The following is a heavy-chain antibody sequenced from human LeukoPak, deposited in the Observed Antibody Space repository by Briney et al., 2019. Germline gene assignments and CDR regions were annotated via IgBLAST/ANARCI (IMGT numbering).Heavy chain of an antibody. Sequence: GGSLRLSCAASGFTFSSYGMHWVRQAPGKGLEWVAIISHDGSNKYYTDSVKGRFTISRDNSKNTLYLQMNSLRAEDTAVYYCANENYYGSSGYSDHWGQGTLVTVSS. J-gene: IGHJ5*02. CDR2: ISHDGSNK. CDR3: ANENYYGSSGYSDH. V-gene: IGHV3-30*18. CDR1: GFTFSSYG. D-gene: IGHD3-22*01.